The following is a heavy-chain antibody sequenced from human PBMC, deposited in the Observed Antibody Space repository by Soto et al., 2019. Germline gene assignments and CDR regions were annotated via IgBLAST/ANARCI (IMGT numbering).Heavy chain of an antibody. D-gene: IGHD2-2*02. CDR3: ARVRIKYCSSTSCYRGGFDP. CDR2: IYYSGST. J-gene: IGHJ5*02. V-gene: IGHV4-30-4*01. CDR1: GGSISSGDYY. Sequence: SETLSLTCTVSGGSISSGDYYWSWIRQPPGKGLEWIGYIYYSGSTYYNPSLKSRVTISVDTSKNQFSLKLSSVTAADTAVYYCARVRIKYCSSTSCYRGGFDPWGQGTLVTVSS.